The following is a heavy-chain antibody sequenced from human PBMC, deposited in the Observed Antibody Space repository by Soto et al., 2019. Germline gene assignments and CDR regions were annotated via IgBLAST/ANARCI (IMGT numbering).Heavy chain of an antibody. D-gene: IGHD2-15*01. J-gene: IGHJ4*02. Sequence: ASVKVSCKASGYTFTSYAMHWVRQAPGQRLEWMGWINAGNGNTKYSQKFQGRVTITRDTSASTAYMELSSLRSEDTAVYYCAREGEEVAATVFDYWGKETLVTVS. CDR2: INAGNGNT. V-gene: IGHV1-3*01. CDR3: AREGEEVAATVFDY. CDR1: GYTFTSYA.